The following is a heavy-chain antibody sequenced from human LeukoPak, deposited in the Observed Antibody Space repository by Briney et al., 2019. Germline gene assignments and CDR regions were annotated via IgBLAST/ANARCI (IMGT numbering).Heavy chain of an antibody. CDR3: ARGRYMGV. Sequence: ASVKVSCKTSGYIFIDYEISWVRQTPGQGLEWMGWMNPKSGDTGYEQKFQGRITITRDSSISTVYMELSSLRSEDTALYYCARGRYMGVWGKGTTVTVSS. CDR1: GYIFIDYE. CDR2: MNPKSGDT. J-gene: IGHJ6*03. V-gene: IGHV1-8*02.